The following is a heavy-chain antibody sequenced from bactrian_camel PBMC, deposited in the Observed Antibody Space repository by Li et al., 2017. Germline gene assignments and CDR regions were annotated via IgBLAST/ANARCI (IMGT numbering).Heavy chain of an antibody. V-gene: IGHV3S40*01. CDR3: AAESLCRLVVAGPAPILYRYKH. D-gene: IGHD6*01. CDR2: INVRYGST. J-gene: IGHJ4*01. CDR1: GDTYRSRC. Sequence: VQLVESGGGSVQVGGSLRLSCTASGDTYRSRCMGWFRQVPGKEREGVATINVRYGSTYYADSVKGRFTISLGNAKSTVYLQMNSLKPEDTAMYYCAAESLCRLVVAGPAPILYRYKHWGQGTQVTVS.